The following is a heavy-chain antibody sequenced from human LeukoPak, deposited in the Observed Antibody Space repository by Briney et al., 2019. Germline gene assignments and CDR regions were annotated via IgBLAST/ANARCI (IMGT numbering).Heavy chain of an antibody. CDR3: ARISSSWDYYYYMDV. V-gene: IGHV4-39*01. CDR2: IYYSGNA. CDR1: GASITRSNYY. J-gene: IGHJ6*03. D-gene: IGHD6-13*01. Sequence: SETLSLTCTVSGASITRSNYYWVWIRQPPGKGLEWIGTIYYSGNAYYNPSLKSRLTISVDPSNNQFFLRLSSVTATDTAVYYCARISSSWDYYYYMDVWGKGTTVTISS.